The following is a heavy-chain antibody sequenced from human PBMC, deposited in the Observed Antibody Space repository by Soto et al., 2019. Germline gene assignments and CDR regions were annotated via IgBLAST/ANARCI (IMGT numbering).Heavy chain of an antibody. V-gene: IGHV4-34*01. D-gene: IGHD3-9*01. Sequence: SETLSLTCAVYGGSFSGYYWSWIRQPPGKGLEWIGEVNHSGSTNYNPSLKSRVTISVDTSKNQFSLKLSSVTAADTAVYYCARGWSGLVIIRFDPWGQGXLVTVYS. CDR3: ARGWSGLVIIRFDP. J-gene: IGHJ5*02. CDR1: GGSFSGYY. CDR2: VNHSGST.